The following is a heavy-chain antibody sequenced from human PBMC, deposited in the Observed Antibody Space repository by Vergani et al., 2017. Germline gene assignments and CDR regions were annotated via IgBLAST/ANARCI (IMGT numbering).Heavy chain of an antibody. CDR3: ARELEVAAAIDY. CDR2: IIPILGIA. J-gene: IGHJ4*02. D-gene: IGHD6-13*01. CDR1: GGTFSSYA. V-gene: IGHV1-69*04. Sequence: QVQLVQSGAEVKKPGSSVKVSCKASGGTFSSYAISWVRQAPGQGLEWMGRIIPILGIANYAQKFQGRVTITADKSTSTAYMELSSLRSEDTAVYYCARELEVAAAIDYWGQGTLVSVSS.